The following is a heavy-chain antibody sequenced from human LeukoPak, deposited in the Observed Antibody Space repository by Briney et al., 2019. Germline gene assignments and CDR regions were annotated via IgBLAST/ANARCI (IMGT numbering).Heavy chain of an antibody. V-gene: IGHV3-30*02. Sequence: GGSLRLSCAASGFTFSSYGMHWLRQAPGKGLEWVAFIRYDGSNKYYADSVKGRFTISRDNSKNTLYLQMNSLRAEDTAVYYCAKTMNPYYYDSSGFWGQGTLVTVSS. J-gene: IGHJ4*01. D-gene: IGHD3-22*01. CDR3: AKTMNPYYYDSSGF. CDR1: GFTFSSYG. CDR2: IRYDGSNK.